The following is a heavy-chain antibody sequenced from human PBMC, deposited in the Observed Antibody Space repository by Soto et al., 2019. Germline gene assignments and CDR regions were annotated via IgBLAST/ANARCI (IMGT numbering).Heavy chain of an antibody. D-gene: IGHD5-18*01. J-gene: IGHJ6*02. V-gene: IGHV3-53*01. CDR1: GFSVTNSH. CDR2: LYSSGTT. CDR3: ARDWSKFSYNYPYYYAMDA. Sequence: GGSLRLSCTVSGFSVTNSHINWVRQAPGKGLEWVSILYSSGTTYYADSVRGRFTVSRDDSKNTLFLHMNSLRADDTAVYYCARDWSKFSYNYPYYYAMDAWGQGTTVTVPS.